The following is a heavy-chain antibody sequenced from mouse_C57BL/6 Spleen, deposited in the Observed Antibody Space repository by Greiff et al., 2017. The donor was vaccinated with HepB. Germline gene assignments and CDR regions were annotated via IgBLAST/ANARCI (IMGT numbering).Heavy chain of an antibody. J-gene: IGHJ4*01. D-gene: IGHD4-1*01. CDR1: GYTFTSYW. V-gene: IGHV1-61*01. CDR3: ARLGRPYYYAMDY. CDR2: IYPSDSET. Sequence: QFQLQQPGAELVRPGSSVKLSCKASGYTFTSYWMDWVKQRPGQGLEWIGNIYPSDSETHYNQKFKDKATLTVDKSSSTAYMQLSSLTSEDSAVYYCARLGRPYYYAMDYWGQGTSVTVSS.